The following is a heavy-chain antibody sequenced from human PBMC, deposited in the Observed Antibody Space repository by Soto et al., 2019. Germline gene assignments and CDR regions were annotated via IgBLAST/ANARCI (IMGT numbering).Heavy chain of an antibody. J-gene: IGHJ4*02. D-gene: IGHD1-7*01. CDR2: IYHSGST. Sequence: SETLSLTCAVSGYSISSGYYWGWIRQPPGKGLEWIGSIYHSGSTYYNPSLKSRVTISVDTSKNQFSLKVTSLTAADTAVYYCASRDPGTSVDYWGQGTLVTVSS. V-gene: IGHV4-38-2*01. CDR3: ASRDPGTSVDY. CDR1: GYSISSGYY.